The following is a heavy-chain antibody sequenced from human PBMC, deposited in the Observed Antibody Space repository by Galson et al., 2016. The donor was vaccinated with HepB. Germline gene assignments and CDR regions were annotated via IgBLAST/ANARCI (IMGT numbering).Heavy chain of an antibody. CDR3: ARVVPPGGRGSYDDYGLDV. CDR2: IFYTGVT. CDR1: GGTISSNLYF. Sequence: SETLSLTCTVSGGSISGGTISSNLYFWGWIRQPPGKGLEWIGSIFYTGVTYYNPSLKSRVSISVDTSKNQFSLSLRSVTAADTAVFYCARVVPPGGRGSYDDYGLDVWGQGTTVTVSS. J-gene: IGHJ6*02. V-gene: IGHV4-39*01. D-gene: IGHD5-24*01.